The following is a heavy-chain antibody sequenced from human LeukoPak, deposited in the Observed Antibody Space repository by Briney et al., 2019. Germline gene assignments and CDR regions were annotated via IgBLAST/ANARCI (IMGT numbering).Heavy chain of an antibody. CDR2: IYYRGTT. CDR3: ARHTVWVGYD. J-gene: IGHJ4*02. Sequence: SETLSLTCTVSGDSISSSSSYWGWIRQPPGKGLEWIRIIYYRGTTYYNPSLKSRVTISVDTSKSQFSLKLNSVTAADTAVYYCARHTVWVGYDWGQGTLVTVSS. CDR1: GDSISSSSSY. V-gene: IGHV4-39*01. D-gene: IGHD5-12*01.